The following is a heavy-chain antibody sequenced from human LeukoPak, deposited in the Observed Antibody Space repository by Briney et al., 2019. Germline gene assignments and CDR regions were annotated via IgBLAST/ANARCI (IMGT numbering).Heavy chain of an antibody. Sequence: PGGSLRLSCAASGFTFSSYAMHWVRQAPGKGLEWVAVISYDGSNKYYADSVKGRFTISRDNSKNTLYLQMNSLRAEDTAAYYCATPLGEGSGWPLFDYWGQGTLVTVSS. D-gene: IGHD6-19*01. V-gene: IGHV3-30-3*01. CDR1: GFTFSSYA. CDR2: ISYDGSNK. CDR3: ATPLGEGSGWPLFDY. J-gene: IGHJ4*02.